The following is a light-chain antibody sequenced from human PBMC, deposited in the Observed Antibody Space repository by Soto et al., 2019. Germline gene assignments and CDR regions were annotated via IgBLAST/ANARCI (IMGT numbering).Light chain of an antibody. CDR2: GAS. CDR3: QQYGGSPPKLT. J-gene: IGKJ4*01. CDR1: QSVRSSY. V-gene: IGKV3-20*01. Sequence: EVVLTQSPGTLSLPPGERATLSCRASQSVRSSYLAWYQQKPGQAPRLLIYGASSRATGIPDRFSGSGSETDFTLTISRLEPEDSAVYYCQQYGGSPPKLTVGGGTKVEIK.